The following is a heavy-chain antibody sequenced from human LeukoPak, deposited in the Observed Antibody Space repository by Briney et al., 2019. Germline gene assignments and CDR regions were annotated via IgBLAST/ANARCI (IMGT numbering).Heavy chain of an antibody. CDR3: ARDTRGSSSSWFFDY. CDR2: IYYSGST. CDR1: GGSSSSYY. V-gene: IGHV4-59*01. J-gene: IGHJ4*02. D-gene: IGHD6-13*01. Sequence: SETLSVTCTVSGGSSSSYYWSWIRQPPGRGLEWIGYIYYSGSTDYNPSLKSRVTISVDTSKNQFSLKLSSVPAADTAVYYCARDTRGSSSSWFFDYWGQGTLVTVSS.